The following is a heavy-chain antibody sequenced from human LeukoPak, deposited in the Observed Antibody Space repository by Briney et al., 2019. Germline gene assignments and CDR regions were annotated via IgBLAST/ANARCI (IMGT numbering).Heavy chain of an antibody. CDR3: ARDPSDIVGAQSDY. Sequence: SVKVSCKASGYTFSSSDINWVRQAPGQGLEWMGWINTNTGNPTYAQGFTGRFVFSLDTSVSTAYLQISSLKAEDTAVYYCARDPSDIVGAQSDYWGQGTLVTVSS. CDR2: INTNTGNP. V-gene: IGHV7-4-1*02. D-gene: IGHD1-26*01. J-gene: IGHJ4*02. CDR1: GYTFSSSD.